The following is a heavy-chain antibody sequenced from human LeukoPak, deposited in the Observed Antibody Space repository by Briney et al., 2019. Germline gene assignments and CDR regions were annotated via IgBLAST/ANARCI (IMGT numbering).Heavy chain of an antibody. CDR1: GGSISSYY. V-gene: IGHV4-59*08. J-gene: IGHJ4*02. Sequence: PSETLSLTCTVSGGSISSYYWSWIRQPPWRGLEWIGYIYYSGSTNYNPSLKSRVTISVDTSKNQFSLKLSSVTAADTAVYYCARAGGYSSGYQDYWGQGTLVTVSS. CDR3: ARAGGYSSGYQDY. D-gene: IGHD5-18*01. CDR2: IYYSGST.